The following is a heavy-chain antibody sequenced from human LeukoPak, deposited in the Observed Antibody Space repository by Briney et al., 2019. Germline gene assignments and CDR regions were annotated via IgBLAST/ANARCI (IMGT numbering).Heavy chain of an antibody. CDR2: IYYSGST. CDR1: GGSISSSSYY. Sequence: SETLSLTCTVSGGSISSSSYYWGWIRQPPGKGLEWIGSIYYSGSTYYNPSLKSRVTISVDTSKNQFSLKLSSVTAADTAVYYCARRVQGYYFDYWGQGTLVTVSS. CDR3: ARRVQGYYFDY. V-gene: IGHV4-39*01. D-gene: IGHD3-10*01. J-gene: IGHJ4*02.